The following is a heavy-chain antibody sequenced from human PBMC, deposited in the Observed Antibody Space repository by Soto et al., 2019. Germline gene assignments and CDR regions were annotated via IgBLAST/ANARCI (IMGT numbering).Heavy chain of an antibody. CDR3: ARSPITMVPEAD. Sequence: QLQLQESGPGLVKPSETLSLTCTVSGGSISSSSYYWGWIRQPPGKGLEWIGSIYYSGSTYYNTSRKCRVAIVADTSNNQFSLTLRSVTAAGTAVYYGARSPITMVPEADSGQGTLLTLST. CDR1: GGSISSSSYY. V-gene: IGHV4-39*01. J-gene: IGHJ4*02. CDR2: IYYSGST. D-gene: IGHD3-10*01.